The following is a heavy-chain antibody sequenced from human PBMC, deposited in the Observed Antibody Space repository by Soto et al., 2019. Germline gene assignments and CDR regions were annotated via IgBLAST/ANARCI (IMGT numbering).Heavy chain of an antibody. V-gene: IGHV3-30*18. CDR2: ISNNGRDI. J-gene: IGHJ4*02. D-gene: IGHD1-1*01. CDR3: AKYVDDTGWNVPLDF. Sequence: GGSLRLSCGASGFTFRTYGMHWVRQAPGKGLERVAVISNNGRDIYYADSVKGRFAISRDNSRNMLFLQMNSLRDEDTAMYYCAKYVDDTGWNVPLDFWGQGTLVTVSS. CDR1: GFTFRTYG.